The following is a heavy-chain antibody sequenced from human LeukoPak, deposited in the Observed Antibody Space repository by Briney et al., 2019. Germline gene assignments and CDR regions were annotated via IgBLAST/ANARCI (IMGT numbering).Heavy chain of an antibody. V-gene: IGHV3-23*01. D-gene: IGHD1-14*01. CDR1: GFTFSSYA. CDR2: IGGSGSST. Sequence: GGSLRLSCAASGFTFSSYAMHWVRQAPGKGLEWVSAIGGSGSSTFYADSVKGRFTVSRDNSKNTLYLQMSSLRAEDTAVYYCAKSRLTPHPWGQGTLVTVSS. J-gene: IGHJ5*02. CDR3: AKSRLTPHP.